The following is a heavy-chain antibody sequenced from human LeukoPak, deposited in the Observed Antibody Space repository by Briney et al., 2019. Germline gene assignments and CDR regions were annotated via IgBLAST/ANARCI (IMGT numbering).Heavy chain of an antibody. CDR2: ISGSGDST. CDR1: GFTFSSYA. V-gene: IGHV3-23*01. Sequence: GSLRLSCAASGFTFSSYAMSWVRRAPGKGLEWVSAISGSGDSTYYADSVKGRFTISRDNSKNTLYLQMNSLRAEDTAVYYCAKAPFYYYYMDVWGKGTTVTVSS. CDR3: AKAPFYYYYMDV. J-gene: IGHJ6*03.